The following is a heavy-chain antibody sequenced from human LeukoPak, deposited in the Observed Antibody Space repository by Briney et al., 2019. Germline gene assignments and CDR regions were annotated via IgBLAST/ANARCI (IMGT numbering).Heavy chain of an antibody. J-gene: IGHJ4*02. V-gene: IGHV3-7*01. D-gene: IGHD6-19*01. CDR2: IKEDGSIQ. Sequence: GGSLRLSCVASGFTFSSYWMTWVRQAPGKGLEWLANIKEDGSIQYYLDSVRGRFTISRDNAKTSVYLQLNSLRADGTAVYYCARDVWTGVAVSDYWGQGTLVTVSS. CDR3: ARDVWTGVAVSDY. CDR1: GFTFSSYW.